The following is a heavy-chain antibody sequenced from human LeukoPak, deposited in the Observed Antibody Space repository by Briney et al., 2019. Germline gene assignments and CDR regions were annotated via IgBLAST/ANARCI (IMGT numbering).Heavy chain of an antibody. Sequence: GGSLRLSSAASGFPFSEYSMNWVRQAPGKGLEWVSYIDSSRTIYHAESVKGRFTITRDNAKNSLYLQLNSLRAEDTAVYYCARGPYDYGEYIDYWGQGTLVTVSS. CDR3: ARGPYDYGEYIDY. CDR2: IDSSRTI. J-gene: IGHJ4*02. V-gene: IGHV3-69-1*01. CDR1: GFPFSEYS. D-gene: IGHD4-17*01.